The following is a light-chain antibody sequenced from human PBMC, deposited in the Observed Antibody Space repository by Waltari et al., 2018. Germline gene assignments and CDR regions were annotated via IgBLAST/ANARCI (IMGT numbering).Light chain of an antibody. CDR2: DVS. CDR3: NSYTATNILV. CDR1: SSDVGAYYH. Sequence: QSALTQPASVSGSPGQSITISCTGTSSDVGAYYHVSWYQQRPGKAPKLMIYDVSSRPSGVSNRFSGSKSGNTASLTISGLQPDDEADYYCNSYTATNILVFGGGTKVTVL. V-gene: IGLV2-14*03. J-gene: IGLJ2*01.